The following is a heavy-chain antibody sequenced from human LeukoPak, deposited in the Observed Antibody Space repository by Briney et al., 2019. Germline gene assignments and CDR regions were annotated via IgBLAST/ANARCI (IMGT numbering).Heavy chain of an antibody. J-gene: IGHJ4*02. D-gene: IGHD1-26*01. Sequence: SETLSLTCSVSGGSISSDGYYWSWIRQPPGKGLEWIGYIYHSGTTYYNPSLKSRVTVSIDRSKNQFSLKLSSVTAADTAVYYCARNRGSFDFDFWGQGTLVTVSS. CDR3: ARNRGSFDFDF. CDR2: IYHSGTT. V-gene: IGHV4-30-2*01. CDR1: GGSISSDGYY.